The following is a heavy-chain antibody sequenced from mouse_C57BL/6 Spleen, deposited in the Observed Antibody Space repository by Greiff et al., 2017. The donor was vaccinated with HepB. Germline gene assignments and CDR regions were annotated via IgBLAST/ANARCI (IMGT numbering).Heavy chain of an antibody. CDR2: INPNYGTT. D-gene: IGHD2-4*01. J-gene: IGHJ4*01. CDR3: ATNYDSSGAMDY. CDR1: GYSFTDYN. V-gene: IGHV1-39*01. Sequence: VHVKQSGPELVKPGASVKISCKASGYSFTDYNMNWVKQSNGKSLEWIGVINPNYGTTSYNQKFKGKATLTVDQSSSTAYMQLNSLTSEDSAVYYCATNYDSSGAMDYWGQGTSVTVSS.